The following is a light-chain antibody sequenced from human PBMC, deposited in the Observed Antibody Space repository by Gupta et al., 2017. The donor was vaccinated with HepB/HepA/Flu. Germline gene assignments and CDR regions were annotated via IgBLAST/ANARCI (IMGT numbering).Light chain of an antibody. J-gene: IGKJ4*01. V-gene: IGKV3-20*01. CDR1: QTISSSS. CDR3: QQEGGLPIS. CDR2: GVS. Sequence: ELVLMQSLGTLSLSPGERATLSCRASQTISSSSLAWYQHNPVQAPRLLNYGVSRRATGTPDRFSGSGSGTDFTLTISKLEPEDYAIYYCQQEGGLPISFGGGTKVEIK.